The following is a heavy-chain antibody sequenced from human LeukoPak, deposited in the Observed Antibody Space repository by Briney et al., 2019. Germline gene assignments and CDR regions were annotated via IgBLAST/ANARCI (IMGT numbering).Heavy chain of an antibody. D-gene: IGHD3-10*01. Sequence: GASVKVSCKASGYTFTNFAMNWVRQAPGQGLEWMGWINTNTGNPTYAQGFTGRFVFSLDTSVSTAYLQISSLKAEDTAVYYCARGDVLLWFGELNYYFDYWGQGTLVTVSS. CDR1: GYTFTNFA. J-gene: IGHJ4*02. V-gene: IGHV7-4-1*02. CDR2: INTNTGNP. CDR3: ARGDVLLWFGELNYYFDY.